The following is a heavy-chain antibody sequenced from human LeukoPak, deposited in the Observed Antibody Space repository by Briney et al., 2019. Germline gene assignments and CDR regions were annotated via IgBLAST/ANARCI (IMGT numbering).Heavy chain of an antibody. CDR3: AKDRHGDYTSDY. J-gene: IGHJ4*02. Sequence: PGGSLRLSCAASGFIFGSYGMHWVRQAPVKGLEWVAFTPYHGVSRYYTESVKGRFTISRDNSKSTLYLQMNSLGIEDTAVYYCAKDRHGDYTSDYWGQGTLVIVSS. V-gene: IGHV3-30*02. D-gene: IGHD4-17*01. CDR1: GFIFGSYG. CDR2: TPYHGVSR.